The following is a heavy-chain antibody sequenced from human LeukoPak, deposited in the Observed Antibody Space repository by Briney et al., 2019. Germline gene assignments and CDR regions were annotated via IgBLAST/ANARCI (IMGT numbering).Heavy chain of an antibody. CDR2: ISSTGGTT. Sequence: GGSLRLSRAASGITFSSYGTSWARQAPGGGLEWVSSISSTGGTTYDADCVKGRFTISRDNSKNTLYLQMNSLRAEDTAVYYCAKGNYYDRARGAFDIWGQGTMVTVSS. V-gene: IGHV3-23*01. CDR3: AKGNYYDRARGAFDI. CDR1: GITFSSYG. D-gene: IGHD3-22*01. J-gene: IGHJ3*02.